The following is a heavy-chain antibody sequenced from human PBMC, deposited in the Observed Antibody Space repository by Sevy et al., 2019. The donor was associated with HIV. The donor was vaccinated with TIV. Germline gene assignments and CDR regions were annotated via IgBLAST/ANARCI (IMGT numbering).Heavy chain of an antibody. Sequence: GGSLRLSCAASGFSFTSHYINWIRQAPGKGLEWISYISTSGGAVYYAASVKGRFTISRDNGKNTVDLQMSTLRNEDTSVYYCALDSGVNNFGPGGYYSDYFDVWGQGTMVTVSS. J-gene: IGHJ3*01. CDR1: GFSFTSHY. CDR2: ISTSGGAV. V-gene: IGHV3-11*01. CDR3: ALDSGVNNFGPGGYYSDYFDV. D-gene: IGHD3-10*01.